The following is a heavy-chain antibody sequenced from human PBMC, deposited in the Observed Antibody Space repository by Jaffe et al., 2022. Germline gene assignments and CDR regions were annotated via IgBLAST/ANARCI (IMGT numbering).Heavy chain of an antibody. Sequence: EVQLVESGGGLVQPGGSLRLSCEASGFTFSDFWMTWVRHAPGKGLEWVANIKKDGSDKYYVDSVTGRFTISRDNAKKSLSLQMNSLRAEDTAVYYCVREYSVYENDVFDIWGQGTMVTVSS. CDR2: IKKDGSDK. D-gene: IGHD5-12*01. V-gene: IGHV3-7*05. CDR3: VREYSVYENDVFDI. J-gene: IGHJ3*02. CDR1: GFTFSDFW.